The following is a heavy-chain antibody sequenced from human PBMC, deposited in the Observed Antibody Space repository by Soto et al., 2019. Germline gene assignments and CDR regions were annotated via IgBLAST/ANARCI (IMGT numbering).Heavy chain of an antibody. V-gene: IGHV3-21*01. Sequence: GGSLRLSCAASGFTFSSYSMNWVRQAPGKGLEWVSSISGTSSYIYYADSVKGRFTISRDNAKNSLYLQMNSLRAEDTAVYYCARVREAGTTFKIGPWFDPWGQGTLVTVSS. CDR3: ARVREAGTTFKIGPWFDP. J-gene: IGHJ5*02. CDR1: GFTFSSYS. CDR2: ISGTSSYI. D-gene: IGHD1-7*01.